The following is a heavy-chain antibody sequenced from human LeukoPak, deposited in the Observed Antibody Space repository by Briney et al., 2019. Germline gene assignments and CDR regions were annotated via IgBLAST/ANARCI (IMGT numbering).Heavy chain of an antibody. CDR3: AKDSSYDFWSPGDY. D-gene: IGHD3-3*01. V-gene: IGHV3-30*18. CDR1: GFTFSSYG. J-gene: IGHJ4*02. Sequence: QPGGSLRLSCAASGFTFSSYGMHWVRQAPGKGLEWVAVISYDGSNKYYADSVKGRFTISRDNSKNTLYLQMNSLRAEDTAVYYCAKDSSYDFWSPGDYWGQGTLVTVSS. CDR2: ISYDGSNK.